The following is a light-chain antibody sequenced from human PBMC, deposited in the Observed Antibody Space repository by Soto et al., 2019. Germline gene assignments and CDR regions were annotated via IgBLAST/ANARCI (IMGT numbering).Light chain of an antibody. V-gene: IGKV1-5*01. CDR1: QSIGSW. CDR3: QQYKNSWT. CDR2: DAS. Sequence: DIQMTQSPSTLSGSVGDRVTITCRASQSIGSWLAWYQQKPGKAPKLLMYDASRLASGVPSRFSGSGSGTAFTLTISSLQPDDFATYYCQQYKNSWTFGQGTKVDIK. J-gene: IGKJ1*01.